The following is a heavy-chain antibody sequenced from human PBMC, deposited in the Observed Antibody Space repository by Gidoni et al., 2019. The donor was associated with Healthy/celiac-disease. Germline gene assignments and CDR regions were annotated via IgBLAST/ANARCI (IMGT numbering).Heavy chain of an antibody. J-gene: IGHJ4*02. CDR3: AKGVGYCSSTSCYDGLIDY. CDR1: GFTFSSYA. V-gene: IGHV3-23*01. CDR2: IRGSGGST. Sequence: EVQLLESGGGLVQPGGSLRLSCAASGFTFSSYAMSWVRQAPGKGLEWVSAIRGSGGSTYYADSVKGRFTISRDNSKNTLYLQMNSLRAEDTAVYYCAKGVGYCSSTSCYDGLIDYWGQGTLVTVSS. D-gene: IGHD2-2*01.